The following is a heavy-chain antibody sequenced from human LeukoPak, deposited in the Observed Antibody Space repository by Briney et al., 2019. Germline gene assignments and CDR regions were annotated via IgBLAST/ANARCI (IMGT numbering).Heavy chain of an antibody. CDR2: ISSSGSTI. V-gene: IGHV3-48*03. D-gene: IGHD2-21*02. CDR1: GFTFSSYA. CDR3: ARDGADCGGDCYSYYFDY. Sequence: GGSLRLSCAASGFTFSSYAMHWVRQAPGKGLEGVSYISSSGSTIYYADSVKGRFTISRDNAKNSLYLQMNSLRAEDTAVYYCARDGADCGGDCYSYYFDYWGQGTLVTVSS. J-gene: IGHJ4*02.